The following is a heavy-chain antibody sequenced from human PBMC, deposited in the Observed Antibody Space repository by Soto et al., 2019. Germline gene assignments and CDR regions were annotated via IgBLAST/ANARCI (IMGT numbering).Heavy chain of an antibody. J-gene: IGHJ5*02. CDR1: GGSVSSGSYY. CDR2: IYSSGST. V-gene: IGHV4-61*01. D-gene: IGHD3-16*01. Sequence: QVQLQESGPGLVKPSETLSLTCTVSGGSVSSGSYYWSWIRQPPGKGLEWIGYIYSSGSTNYNPSLKSRVTISMNTSKNQFSLKLNSVTAADTAVYYCVSEGAWGQGTLVTVSS. CDR3: VSEGA.